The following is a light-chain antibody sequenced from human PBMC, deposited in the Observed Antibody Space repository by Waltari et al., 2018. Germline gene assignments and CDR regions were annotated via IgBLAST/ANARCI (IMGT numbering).Light chain of an antibody. J-gene: IGKJ1*01. CDR1: QSISNW. CDR2: KAS. V-gene: IGKV1-5*03. CDR3: QQYDNYWT. Sequence: DIQMTQSPSTLSASVGDRVTITCRASQSISNWLAWYQQKPGNAPKLLIYKASNVESGVPSRFSGSGSGTEFTLTISSLQPDDFATYYCQQYDNYWTFGQGTKVEI.